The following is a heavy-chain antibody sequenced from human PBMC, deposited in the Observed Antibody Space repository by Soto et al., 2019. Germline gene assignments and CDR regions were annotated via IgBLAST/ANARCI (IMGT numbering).Heavy chain of an antibody. CDR2: INYSGSS. CDR3: ARPYSGAYWATFDI. D-gene: IGHD1-26*01. Sequence: PSETLSLTCTVSGGSIGSYYWSWIRQPPGKGLEWIGYINYSGSSNYSPSLKSRVALSLDTSKNQFSLKLTSVTAADTAVYYCARPYSGAYWATFDIWGQGTMVTVSS. V-gene: IGHV4-59*01. J-gene: IGHJ3*02. CDR1: GGSIGSYY.